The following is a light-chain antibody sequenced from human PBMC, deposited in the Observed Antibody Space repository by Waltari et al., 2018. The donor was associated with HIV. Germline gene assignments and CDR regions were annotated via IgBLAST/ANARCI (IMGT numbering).Light chain of an antibody. V-gene: IGLV2-14*01. CDR1: DLNAYAY. J-gene: IGLJ2*01. Sequence: QSALTQPASVSGSPGLSLTISCDLNAYAYVSWYQRHPGKAPKVIIYEVSNRPSGLSNRFSGSKSGNTATLTISGLQPEDEADYFCTSYITSATPVFGRGTKVTVL. CDR2: EVS. CDR3: TSYITSATPV.